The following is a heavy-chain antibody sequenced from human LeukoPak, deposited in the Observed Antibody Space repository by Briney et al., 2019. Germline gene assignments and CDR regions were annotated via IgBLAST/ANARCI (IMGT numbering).Heavy chain of an antibody. CDR1: GFTFSSYS. J-gene: IGHJ4*02. D-gene: IGHD4-11*01. CDR3: ARAVDSKGNY. CDR2: ISSSSSYI. Sequence: GGSLRLSCAASGFTFSSYSMNWVRQAPGKGLEWVSSISSSSSYIYYADSVKGRFTISRDNAKNSPYLQMNSLSAEDTAVYYCARAVDSKGNYWGQGTLVTVSS. V-gene: IGHV3-21*01.